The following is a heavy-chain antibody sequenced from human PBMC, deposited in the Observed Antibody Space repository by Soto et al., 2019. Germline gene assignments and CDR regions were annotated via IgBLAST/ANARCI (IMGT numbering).Heavy chain of an antibody. J-gene: IGHJ6*02. CDR2: IYWDDDK. D-gene: IGHD2-21*02. CDR1: GFSLSTGGVG. CDR3: AHSRCGGDCLQSYSSHYYYGMDV. V-gene: IGHV2-5*02. Sequence: QITLKESGPSLVKPTQTLTLTCTFSGFSLSTGGVGVGWIRQPPGKALEWLALIYWDDDKRYSPSLRSRLTVTKDTSKTQVVLTLTTMDPVDTATYYCAHSRCGGDCLQSYSSHYYYGMDVWGQGTTVTVSS.